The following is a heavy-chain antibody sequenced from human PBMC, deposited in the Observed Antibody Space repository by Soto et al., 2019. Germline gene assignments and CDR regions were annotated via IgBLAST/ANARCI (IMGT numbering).Heavy chain of an antibody. J-gene: IGHJ4*02. V-gene: IGHV3-23*01. CDR3: AKSLVTTSNLDY. D-gene: IGHD3-9*01. Sequence: EVQLLESGGDLVQPGGSLRLSCAASGFTLFNYAMSWVRQTPEKGLEWVSGITGGATTTYYADSVKGRFTISRDTSENKLFLQMNSLTAEDTSGYYCAKSLVTTSNLDYLAQATMVSVSS. CDR2: ITGGATTT. CDR1: GFTLFNYA.